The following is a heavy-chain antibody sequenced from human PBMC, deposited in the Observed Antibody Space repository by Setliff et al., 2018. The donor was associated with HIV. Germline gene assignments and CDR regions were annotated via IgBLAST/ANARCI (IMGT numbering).Heavy chain of an antibody. V-gene: IGHV4-31*03. Sequence: SETLSLTCSASGGSISSGYYYWSWIRQHPGKGLEWIGYIYYSGSSYYNPSLKSRVTISVDTSKNQFSVKLSSVTAADTAVYYCARVLNPSDAFDIWGQGTMVTVSS. CDR3: ARVLNPSDAFDI. CDR1: GGSISSGYYY. CDR2: IYYSGSS. J-gene: IGHJ3*02.